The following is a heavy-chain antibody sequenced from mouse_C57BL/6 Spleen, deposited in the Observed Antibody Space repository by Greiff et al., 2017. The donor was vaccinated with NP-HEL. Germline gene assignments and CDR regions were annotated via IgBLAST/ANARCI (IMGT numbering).Heavy chain of an antibody. CDR2: INPNNGGT. Sequence: VQLQQSGPELVKPGASVKISCKASGYTFTDYYMNWVKQSHGKSLEWIGDINPNNGGTSYNQKFKGKATLTVDKSSSTAYMELRSLTSEDSAVYYCARGYYGSSDWYCDVWGTGTTVTVSS. J-gene: IGHJ1*03. CDR3: ARGYYGSSDWYCDV. V-gene: IGHV1-26*01. D-gene: IGHD1-1*01. CDR1: GYTFTDYY.